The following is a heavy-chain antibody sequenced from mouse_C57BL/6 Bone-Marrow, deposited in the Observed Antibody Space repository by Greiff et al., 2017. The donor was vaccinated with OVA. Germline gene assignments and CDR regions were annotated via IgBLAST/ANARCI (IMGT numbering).Heavy chain of an antibody. J-gene: IGHJ4*01. D-gene: IGHD2-10*01. CDR2: IDPENGDT. Sequence: EVQVVESGAELVRPGASVKLSCTASGFNIKDDYMHWVKQRPEQGLEWIGWIDPENGDTEYASKFQGKATITADTSSNTAYLQLSSLTSEDTAVYYCTTGSYYGNLYYAMDYWGQGTSVTVSS. CDR3: TTGSYYGNLYYAMDY. V-gene: IGHV14-4*01. CDR1: GFNIKDDY.